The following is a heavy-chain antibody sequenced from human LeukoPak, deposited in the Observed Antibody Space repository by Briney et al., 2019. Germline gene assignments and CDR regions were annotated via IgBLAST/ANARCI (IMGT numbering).Heavy chain of an antibody. V-gene: IGHV4-61*02. Sequence: PSETLSLTCTVSGGSISSGSYYWSWIRQPAGKGLEWIGRIYTSGSTNYNPSLKSRVTISVDTSKNQFSLKLSSVTAANTAVYYCARDQGDDYYVTGAFDIWGQGTMVTVSS. CDR2: IYTSGST. J-gene: IGHJ3*02. D-gene: IGHD3-10*02. CDR3: ARDQGDDYYVTGAFDI. CDR1: GGSISSGSYY.